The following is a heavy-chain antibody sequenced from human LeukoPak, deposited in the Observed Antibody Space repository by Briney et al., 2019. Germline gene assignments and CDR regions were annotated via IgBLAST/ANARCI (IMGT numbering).Heavy chain of an antibody. CDR3: TAAAGYYYYMDV. D-gene: IGHD6-13*01. CDR2: IRSKAYGGTT. J-gene: IGHJ6*03. Sequence: GGSLRLSCTASGFTFGDCAMSWVRQAPGKGLEWVGFIRSKAYGGTTEYAASVKGRFTISRDDSKNSLYLQMNSLKTEDTAVYYCTAAAGYYYYMDVWGKGTTVTVSS. CDR1: GFTFGDCA. V-gene: IGHV3-49*04.